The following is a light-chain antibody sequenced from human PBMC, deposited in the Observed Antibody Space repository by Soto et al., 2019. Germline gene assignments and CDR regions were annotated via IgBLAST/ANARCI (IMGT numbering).Light chain of an antibody. CDR2: DVS. CDR3: SSFTSSSTYV. Sequence: QSALTQPASVSGSPGQSIAISCTGTSSDIGAYNYVSWYQQYPGKAPKLMIYDVSNRPSGVSDRFSGSKSGNTASLTISGPQAEDEAEYYCSSFTSSSTYVFGTGTKLTVL. V-gene: IGLV2-14*01. J-gene: IGLJ1*01. CDR1: SSDIGAYNY.